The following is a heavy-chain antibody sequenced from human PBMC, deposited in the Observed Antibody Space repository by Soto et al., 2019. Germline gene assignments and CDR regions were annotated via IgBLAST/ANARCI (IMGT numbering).Heavy chain of an antibody. D-gene: IGHD2-15*01. CDR1: GGTFSSYA. CDR3: ARGDTVVVAAIPRYYGMDV. J-gene: IGHJ6*02. CDR2: IIPIFGTA. V-gene: IGHV1-69*13. Sequence: GASVKVSCKASGGTFSSYAISWVRQAPGQGLEWMGGIIPIFGTANYAQKFQGRVTITADESTSTAYMELSSLRSEDTAVYYCARGDTVVVAAIPRYYGMDVWRQGTTVTVSS.